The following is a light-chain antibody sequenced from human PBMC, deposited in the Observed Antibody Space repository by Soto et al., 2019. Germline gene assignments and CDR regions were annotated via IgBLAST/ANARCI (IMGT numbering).Light chain of an antibody. CDR1: SSDVGGYDY. Sequence: QSALTQPASVSGSPGQSITISCTGTSSDVGGYDYVSWYQHHPGKVPKLMIYEVSNRPSGASNRFSGSKSGNTASLTISGLQAEDEADYYCSSYTTTTTVFGTGTKVTVL. CDR3: SSYTTTTTV. V-gene: IGLV2-14*01. CDR2: EVS. J-gene: IGLJ1*01.